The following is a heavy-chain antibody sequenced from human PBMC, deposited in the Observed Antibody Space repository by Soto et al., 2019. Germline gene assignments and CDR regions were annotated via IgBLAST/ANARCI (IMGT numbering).Heavy chain of an antibody. CDR2: IIPIFGTA. Sequence: GASVKVSCKSSGGTFSSYAISWVRQAPGQGLEWMGGIIPIFGTANYAQKFQGRVTITADESTSTAYMELSSPRSEDTAVYYCAQGGYCSSTSCFPYGMDVWGQGTTVTVS. CDR1: GGTFSSYA. J-gene: IGHJ6*02. V-gene: IGHV1-69*13. CDR3: AQGGYCSSTSCFPYGMDV. D-gene: IGHD2-2*01.